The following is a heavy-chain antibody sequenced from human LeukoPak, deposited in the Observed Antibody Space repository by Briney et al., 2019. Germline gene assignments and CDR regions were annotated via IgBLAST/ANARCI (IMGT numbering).Heavy chain of an antibody. Sequence: PSETLSLTCTVSGGSISSGGYYWSWIRQHPGKGLEWIGHIYYSGSTYYNPSLKSRVTISVDTSKNQFSLKLSSVTAADTAVYYCAREKIVGATAAFDIWGQGTMVTVSS. CDR3: AREKIVGATAAFDI. CDR1: GGSISSGGYY. J-gene: IGHJ3*02. CDR2: IYYSGST. D-gene: IGHD1-26*01. V-gene: IGHV4-31*03.